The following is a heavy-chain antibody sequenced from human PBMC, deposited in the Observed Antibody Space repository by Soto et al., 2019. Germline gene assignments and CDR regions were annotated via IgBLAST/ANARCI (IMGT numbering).Heavy chain of an antibody. V-gene: IGHV4-39*07. CDR2: FYFGGST. J-gene: IGHJ4*02. CDR3: ARGPTTEKVDS. CDR1: GGSFSSSNDY. Sequence: SETLSLTCTVSGGSFSSSNDYWVWIRQPPGKGLEWVGSFYFGGSTYYNPSLMSRVIVSADTSMNQFSLALTSVTAADTAMYYCARGPTTEKVDSWGRESWSPSPQ.